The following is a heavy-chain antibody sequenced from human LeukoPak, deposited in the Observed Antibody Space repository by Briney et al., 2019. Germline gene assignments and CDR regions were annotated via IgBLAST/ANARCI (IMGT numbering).Heavy chain of an antibody. J-gene: IGHJ6*02. CDR2: TYYSGNP. CDR3: ARSTGGSITMVRGPRLGVDV. D-gene: IGHD3-10*01. Sequence: PSETLSLTCTVSGGSISNYYWYWMRQPPGKGLEWIAYTYYSGNPNYNPSLKSRATISVDTSKNQFSLKLSSVTAADTAVYYCARSTGGSITMVRGPRLGVDVWGQGTTVTVSS. CDR1: GGSISNYY. V-gene: IGHV4-59*08.